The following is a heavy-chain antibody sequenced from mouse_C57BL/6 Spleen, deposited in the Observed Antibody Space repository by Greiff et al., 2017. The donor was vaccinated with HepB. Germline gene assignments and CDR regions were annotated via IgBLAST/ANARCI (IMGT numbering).Heavy chain of an antibody. CDR2: IYPGDGDT. J-gene: IGHJ2*01. D-gene: IGHD1-1*01. CDR3: AQSSSYVGDYFDY. CDR1: GYAFSSSW. Sequence: QVQLKQSGPELVKPGASVKISCKASGYAFSSSWMNWVKQRPGKGLEWIGRIYPGDGDTNYNGKFKGKATLTADKSSSTAYMQLSSLTSEDSAVYFCAQSSSYVGDYFDYWGQGTTLTVSS. V-gene: IGHV1-82*01.